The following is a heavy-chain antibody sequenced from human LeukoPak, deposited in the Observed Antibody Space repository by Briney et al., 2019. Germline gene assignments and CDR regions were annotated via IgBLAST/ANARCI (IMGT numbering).Heavy chain of an antibody. J-gene: IGHJ4*02. CDR2: FDPEDGET. Sequence: ASVKVSCKVSGYTLTELSMHWVRQAPGRGLEWMGGFDPEDGETIYAQKFQGRVTMTEDTSTDTAYMELSSLRSEDTAVYYCATLPITGTTRGDYWGQGTLVTVSS. V-gene: IGHV1-24*01. CDR3: ATLPITGTTRGDY. D-gene: IGHD1-20*01. CDR1: GYTLTELS.